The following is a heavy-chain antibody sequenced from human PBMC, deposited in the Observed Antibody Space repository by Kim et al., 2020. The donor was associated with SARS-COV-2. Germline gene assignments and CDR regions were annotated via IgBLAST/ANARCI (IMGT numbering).Heavy chain of an antibody. CDR2: ISSRNFTI. J-gene: IGHJ4*02. V-gene: IGHV3-48*03. Sequence: GGSLRLSCAASGFTFSSYEMNWVRQAPGKGLEWVSYISSRNFTIYYADSVKGRFTISRDNAKNSLYLQMSSLRVDDTAVYYCARGPGAVYDGYFDYWGQGTLVTVSS. CDR1: GFTFSSYE. CDR3: ARGPGAVYDGYFDY. D-gene: IGHD2-8*01.